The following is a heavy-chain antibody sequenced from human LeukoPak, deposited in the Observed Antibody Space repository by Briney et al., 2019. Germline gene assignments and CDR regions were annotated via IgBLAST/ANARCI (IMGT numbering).Heavy chain of an antibody. CDR1: GFTFSSYA. J-gene: IGHJ4*02. V-gene: IGHV3-21*01. CDR3: ARNRGDPSYFDY. CDR2: ISTSSSYI. D-gene: IGHD4-17*01. Sequence: TGGSLRLSCAASGFTFSSYAMSWVRQAPGKGLEWVSSISTSSSYIYYADSVKGRFTISRNNPKNSLYLQMSSLRAEDTAVYYCARNRGDPSYFDYWGQGTLVTVSS.